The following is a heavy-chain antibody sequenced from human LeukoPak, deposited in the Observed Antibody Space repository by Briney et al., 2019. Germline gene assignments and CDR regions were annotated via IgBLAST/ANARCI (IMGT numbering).Heavy chain of an antibody. Sequence: GASVKVSCKASGYTFTSYGISWVRQAPGQGLEWMGWISAYNGNTNYAQKLQGRVTMTTDTSTSTAYMELRSLRSDDTAVYYCARDLRGDFWSGYTLRPDAFDIWGQGTMVTVSS. CDR3: ARDLRGDFWSGYTLRPDAFDI. CDR1: GYTFTSYG. J-gene: IGHJ3*02. V-gene: IGHV1-18*01. CDR2: ISAYNGNT. D-gene: IGHD3-3*01.